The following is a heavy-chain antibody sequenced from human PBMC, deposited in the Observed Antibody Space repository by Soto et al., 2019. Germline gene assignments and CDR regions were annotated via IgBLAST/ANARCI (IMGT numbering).Heavy chain of an antibody. J-gene: IGHJ4*02. D-gene: IGHD1-26*01. Sequence: QITLKESGPTLVKPTQTLTLTCTFSGFSLTTDRVGVGWIRQPPGEALEWLAVIYWDDSKTYRPSLESRLTIIKDTSKNQVALTMTNMDSLDTATYYCAHAYGGRSLYWGQGTLVTVSS. CDR2: IYWDDSK. V-gene: IGHV2-5*02. CDR3: AHAYGGRSLY. CDR1: GFSLTTDRVG.